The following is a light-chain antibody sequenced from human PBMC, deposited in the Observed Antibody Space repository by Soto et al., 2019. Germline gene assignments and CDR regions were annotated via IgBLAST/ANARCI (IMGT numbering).Light chain of an antibody. CDR3: LSYTSANTRV. Sequence: QSALTQPASVSGSPGQSITISCTGTSSDVGGYKYVSWYQQHPGKAPKVMIYEVSNRPSGVSSRFSGSKSANTASLTISGLQAEDEADYYCLSYTSANTRVFGGGTKLTVL. V-gene: IGLV2-14*01. CDR1: SSDVGGYKY. J-gene: IGLJ3*02. CDR2: EVS.